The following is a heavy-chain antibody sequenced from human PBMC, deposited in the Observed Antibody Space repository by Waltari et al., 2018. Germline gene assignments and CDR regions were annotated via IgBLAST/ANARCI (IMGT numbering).Heavy chain of an antibody. CDR2: IKHDGSEN. V-gene: IGHV3-7*01. CDR1: GFNLTAYW. D-gene: IGHD2-8*02. Sequence: EELLVESGGDLVHPGGSLRLSCAVSGFNLTAYWMSWVRQAPGKGLEWVAKIKHDGSENNYVDSVKGRFTIYRDNAKKSVYLQMNSLRADDTAIYFCARYEGHCIGDFCYFPDAFDTWGQGTMVTVSS. CDR3: ARYEGHCIGDFCYFPDAFDT. J-gene: IGHJ3*02.